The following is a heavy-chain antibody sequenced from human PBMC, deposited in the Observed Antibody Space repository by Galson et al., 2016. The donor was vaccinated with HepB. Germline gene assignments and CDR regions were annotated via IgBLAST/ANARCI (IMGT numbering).Heavy chain of an antibody. V-gene: IGHV3-53*01. CDR2: IYSSGNT. J-gene: IGHJ5*02. CDR1: GFTVSNNY. D-gene: IGHD6-13*01. Sequence: SLSLSCAASGFTVSNNYMSWVRQAPGKALEWVSLIYSSGNTHYADSVKGRFTISRDSSKNTVYPQMNSLRVDDTAVYYCARGGGAAAAAWGQGTLVTVSS. CDR3: ARGGGAAAAA.